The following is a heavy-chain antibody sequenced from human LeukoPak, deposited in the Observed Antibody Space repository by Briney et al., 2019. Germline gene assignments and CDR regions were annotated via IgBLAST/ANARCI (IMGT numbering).Heavy chain of an antibody. V-gene: IGHV3-64*01. Sequence: PGGSLRLSCAASGFTFSSYAMHWVRQAPGKGLEYVSAISSNGGSTYYANSVKGRFTISRDNSKNTLYLQMGSLRAEDMAVYYCARDNSVGDIAWWFDPWGQGTLVTVSS. CDR1: GFTFSSYA. CDR3: ARDNSVGDIAWWFDP. D-gene: IGHD3-10*01. J-gene: IGHJ5*02. CDR2: ISSNGGST.